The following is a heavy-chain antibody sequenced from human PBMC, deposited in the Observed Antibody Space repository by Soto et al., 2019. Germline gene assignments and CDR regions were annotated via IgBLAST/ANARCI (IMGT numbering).Heavy chain of an antibody. CDR3: ARGITIFGVVNYYYYGMDV. D-gene: IGHD3-3*01. J-gene: IGHJ6*02. Sequence: PSETLSLTCTVSGGSISSGGYYWSWIRRHPGKGLEWIGYIYYSGSTYYNPSLKSRVTISVDTSKNQFSLKLSSVTAADTAVYYCARGITIFGVVNYYYYGMDVWGQGTTVTVSS. V-gene: IGHV4-31*03. CDR1: GGSISSGGYY. CDR2: IYYSGST.